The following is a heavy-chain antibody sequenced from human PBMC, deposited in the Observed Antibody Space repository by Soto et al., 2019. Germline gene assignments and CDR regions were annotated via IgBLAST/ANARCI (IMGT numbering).Heavy chain of an antibody. CDR3: ARDRMVRGPADY. D-gene: IGHD3-10*01. Sequence: QVQLVESGGGVVQPGRSLRLSCAASGFTFSSYGMHWVRQAPGKGLEWVAVIWYDGSNKYYADSVKGRFTISRDNSKNTLYLQMNSLRAEDTAVYYCARDRMVRGPADYWGQGTLVTVSS. CDR1: GFTFSSYG. V-gene: IGHV3-33*01. CDR2: IWYDGSNK. J-gene: IGHJ4*02.